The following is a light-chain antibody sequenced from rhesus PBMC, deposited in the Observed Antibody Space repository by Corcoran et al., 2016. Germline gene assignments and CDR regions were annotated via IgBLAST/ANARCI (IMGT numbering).Light chain of an antibody. CDR2: EAS. V-gene: IGKV1-25*01. Sequence: DIQMTQSPSSLSASVGDRVTITCRASQGITNDLAWYQQKPGENLKSLFYEASSLLSGIPSRFSGSGSGTDFTLTISSLQSEDFATYYCQHYYRTPFTFGPGTKLDIK. CDR1: QGITND. J-gene: IGKJ3*01. CDR3: QHYYRTPFT.